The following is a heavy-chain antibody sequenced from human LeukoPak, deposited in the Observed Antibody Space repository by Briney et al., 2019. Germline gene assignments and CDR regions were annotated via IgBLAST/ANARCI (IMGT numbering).Heavy chain of an antibody. D-gene: IGHD2-15*01. J-gene: IGHJ3*02. CDR1: GFTFSSYA. CDR2: FSGSGAST. V-gene: IGHV3-23*01. CDR3: ARSRGCWPAFDI. Sequence: GDSLRLSCAASGFTFSSYAMSWVRQAPGKGLEWVSAFSGSGASTYYADSQKGRFTISRDNSKNTLYLQMNSLRAEDTAVYYCARSRGCWPAFDIWGQGTMVTVSS.